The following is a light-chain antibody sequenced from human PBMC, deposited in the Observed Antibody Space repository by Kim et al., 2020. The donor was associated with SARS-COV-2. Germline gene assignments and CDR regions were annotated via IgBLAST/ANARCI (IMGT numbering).Light chain of an antibody. CDR1: QSIDTW. Sequence: AAVGDRVTSTCRASQSIDTWLAWFQQRPGKAPKLLIYQASTLESGVPSRFSGSGSGTEFTLTISSLQPDDFATYFCQQYNTYSGTFGQGTKVDIK. J-gene: IGKJ1*01. CDR3: QQYNTYSGT. CDR2: QAS. V-gene: IGKV1-5*03.